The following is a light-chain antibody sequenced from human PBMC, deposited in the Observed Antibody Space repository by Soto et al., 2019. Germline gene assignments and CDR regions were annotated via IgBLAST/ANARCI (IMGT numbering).Light chain of an antibody. J-gene: IGKJ1*01. CDR3: LQYYNTPRA. CDR2: WAS. Sequence: DIVMTQSPDSLAVSLGERAAINCKSSQSILHSSTNKSYLAWFQQKPGQPPKLLFSWASTRESGAPDRFTASGSGTEFTLTISSLQAEDVAVYYCLQYYNTPRAFGQGTKVEIK. V-gene: IGKV4-1*01. CDR1: QSILHSSTNKSY.